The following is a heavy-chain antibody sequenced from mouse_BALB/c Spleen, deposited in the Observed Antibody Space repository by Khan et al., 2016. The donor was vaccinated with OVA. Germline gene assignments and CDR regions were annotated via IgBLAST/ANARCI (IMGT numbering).Heavy chain of an antibody. J-gene: IGHJ2*01. CDR3: PRSVTMTTVVATNLDN. CDR1: GYSITSDYA. Sequence: EVQLQESGPGLVKPSQSLSLTCTVTGYSITSDYAWNWIRQFPGNKLEWMGNISYSGRTSYNPSLKSRITITRDTSKNQFFLQLNSVTTEDTATYCCPRSVTMTTVVATNLDNWAQGTTLPVSS. V-gene: IGHV3-2*02. D-gene: IGHD1-1*01. CDR2: ISYSGRT.